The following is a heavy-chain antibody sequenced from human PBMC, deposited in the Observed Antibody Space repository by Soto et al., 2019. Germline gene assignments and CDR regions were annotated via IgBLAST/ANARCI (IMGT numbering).Heavy chain of an antibody. V-gene: IGHV1-69*12. CDR1: GGTFSSYA. D-gene: IGHD2-15*01. J-gene: IGHJ3*02. CDR2: IIPIFGTA. CDR3: AMGCSGGSCYSVHAFDI. Sequence: QVQLVQSGAEVKKPGSSVKVSCKASGGTFSSYAISWVRQAPGQGLEWMGGIIPIFGTANYAQKFQGRVTIPADESTSTAYMELSSLRAEDTAVYYCAMGCSGGSCYSVHAFDIWGQGTMVTVSS.